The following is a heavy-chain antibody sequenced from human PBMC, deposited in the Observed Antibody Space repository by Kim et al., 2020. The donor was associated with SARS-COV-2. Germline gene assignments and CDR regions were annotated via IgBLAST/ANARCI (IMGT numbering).Heavy chain of an antibody. D-gene: IGHD2-15*01. CDR1: GFVFSDYA. CDR3: ARGPTSISSGGSSYGP. V-gene: IGHV3-21*01. CDR2: ISYGSSFI. J-gene: IGHJ5*02. Sequence: GGSLRLSCAASGFVFSDYAMNWVRQAPGKGLEWVSAISYGSSFIYQADSVKGRFTISRDNGKNLLYLQMNNLRDEDTAVYFCARGPTSISSGGSSYGPWGQGTLVIVSS.